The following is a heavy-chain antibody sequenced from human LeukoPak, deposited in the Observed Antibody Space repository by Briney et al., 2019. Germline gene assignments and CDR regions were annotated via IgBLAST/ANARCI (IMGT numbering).Heavy chain of an antibody. CDR3: ARDHDSTGSLIH. Sequence: ASVKASCKASGYTFTSYGISWVRQAPGQGLEGMGWISAYNGNTNYAQNLQGRVTMSTDRSTSTAYMEVRSLRSDDTAVYYCARDHDSTGSLIHWGQGTLVTVSS. V-gene: IGHV1-18*01. CDR2: ISAYNGNT. D-gene: IGHD3-22*01. CDR1: GYTFTSYG. J-gene: IGHJ4*02.